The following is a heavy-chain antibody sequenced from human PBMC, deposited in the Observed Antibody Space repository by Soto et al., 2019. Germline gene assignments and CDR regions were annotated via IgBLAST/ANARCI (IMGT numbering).Heavy chain of an antibody. Sequence: QITLKESGPPLVKPTQTLTLTCTFSGFSLSTSGVGVGWIRQSPGKALEWLALIYWDDEKRYSPSLKSRLTTAKVTSKNQVVLTMTNMDPVDTATYNCAHRRNRYYDILTGYSKNWFEPWGQGTVVTVSS. J-gene: IGHJ5*02. V-gene: IGHV2-5*02. D-gene: IGHD3-9*01. CDR2: IYWDDEK. CDR3: AHRRNRYYDILTGYSKNWFEP. CDR1: GFSLSTSGVG.